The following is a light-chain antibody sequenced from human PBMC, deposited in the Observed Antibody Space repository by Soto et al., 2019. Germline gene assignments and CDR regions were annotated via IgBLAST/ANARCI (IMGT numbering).Light chain of an antibody. CDR2: TAS. CDR3: LQSYSSPRT. V-gene: IGKV1-39*01. Sequence: DIQMTQSPSSLSASVGDSVTITCRASQSINNYLNWYQQKPWKAPNFLIYTASTLQRGVPSRFSGSGSGTDFTLTISSLQPEDFATYYCLQSYSSPRTFGGGKKVEIQ. CDR1: QSINNY. J-gene: IGKJ4*01.